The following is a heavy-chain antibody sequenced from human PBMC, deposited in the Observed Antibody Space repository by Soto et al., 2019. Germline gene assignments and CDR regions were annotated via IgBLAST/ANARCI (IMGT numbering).Heavy chain of an antibody. V-gene: IGHV5-10-1*01. CDR1: GYSFTSHW. Sequence: GESLKISCKASGYSFTSHWITWVRQKPGKGLEWMWRIDPSDSQTYYSPSFRGHVTISATKSITTVFLQWSSLRASDTAMYYCARQIYDSDTGPNFQYYFDSWGQGTPVTVSS. CDR2: IDPSDSQT. J-gene: IGHJ4*02. D-gene: IGHD3-16*01. CDR3: ARQIYDSDTGPNFQYYFDS.